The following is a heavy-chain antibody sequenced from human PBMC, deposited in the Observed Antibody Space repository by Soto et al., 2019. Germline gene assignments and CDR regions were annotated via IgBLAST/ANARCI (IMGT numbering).Heavy chain of an antibody. Sequence: LRLSCSASGFTFSSYAMHWVRQAPGKGLEYVSAISSNGGSTYYADSVKGRFTISGDNSKNTLYLQMSSLRAEDTAVYYCVKDHSSSWREFDYWGQGTLVTVSS. CDR2: ISSNGGST. J-gene: IGHJ4*02. CDR3: VKDHSSSWREFDY. V-gene: IGHV3-64D*06. D-gene: IGHD6-13*01. CDR1: GFTFSSYA.